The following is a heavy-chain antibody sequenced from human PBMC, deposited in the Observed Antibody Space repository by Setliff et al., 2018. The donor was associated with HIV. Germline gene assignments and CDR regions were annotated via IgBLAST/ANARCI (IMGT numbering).Heavy chain of an antibody. CDR2: INSDGSRT. D-gene: IGHD2-15*01. V-gene: IGHV3-74*01. J-gene: IGHJ4*02. Sequence: GGSLRLSCAASGFTVSSNYMHWVRQTPGKGLVWVSRINSDGSRTNYADSVKGRFTVSRDNAKNTVYLEMNSLRDEDTAVYYCVRDGGWFYDYWGQGTLVTVSS. CDR1: GFTVSSNY. CDR3: VRDGGWFYDY.